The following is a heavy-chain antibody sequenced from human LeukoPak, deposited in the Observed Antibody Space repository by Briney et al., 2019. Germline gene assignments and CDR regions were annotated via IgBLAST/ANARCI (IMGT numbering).Heavy chain of an antibody. D-gene: IGHD6-19*01. CDR3: AKELDGYSSGWNYFDY. J-gene: IGHJ4*02. Sequence: GGSLRLSCAASGFTFSSYAMSWVPQAPGKGLEWVSAISGSGGSTYYADSVKGRFTISRDNSKNTLYLQMNSLRAEDTAVYYCAKELDGYSSGWNYFDYWGQGTLVTVSS. V-gene: IGHV3-23*01. CDR1: GFTFSSYA. CDR2: ISGSGGST.